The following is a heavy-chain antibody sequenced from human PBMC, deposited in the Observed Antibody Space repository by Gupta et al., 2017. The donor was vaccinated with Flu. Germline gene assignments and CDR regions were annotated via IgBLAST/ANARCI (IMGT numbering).Heavy chain of an antibody. J-gene: IGHJ5*02. CDR3: ARHKESYDSSGPPGWFDP. D-gene: IGHD3-22*01. CDR2: FYDSGST. Sequence: VRQPPGKGPEWIGNFYDSGSTYYNPSLKSRVIISVDTSRTQFSLRLTSVTAADTAVYYCARHKESYDSSGPPGWFDPWGPGTLVTGSS. V-gene: IGHV4-39*01.